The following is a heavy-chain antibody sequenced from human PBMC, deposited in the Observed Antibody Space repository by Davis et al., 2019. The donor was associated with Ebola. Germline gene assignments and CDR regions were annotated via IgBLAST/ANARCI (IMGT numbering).Heavy chain of an antibody. J-gene: IGHJ4*02. CDR2: ISAYNGNT. V-gene: IGHV1-18*01. CDR1: GYTFNLYG. CDR3: ARAQFPTTSDH. Sequence: ASVKVSCKASGYTFNLYGISWVRQAPGQGLEWMGWISAYNGNTNCAQKLQGRVTMTTDTSTSTAYMELRSLRSDDTAVYYCARAQFPTTSDHWGQGTLVTVSS. D-gene: IGHD1-1*01.